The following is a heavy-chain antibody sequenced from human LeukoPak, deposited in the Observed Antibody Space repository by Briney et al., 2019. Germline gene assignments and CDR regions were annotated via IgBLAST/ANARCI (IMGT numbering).Heavy chain of an antibody. CDR2: INPNSGGT. CDR1: GYTFTGYY. J-gene: IGHJ4*02. CDR3: ARGEAVAGRFASDY. V-gene: IGHV1-2*02. Sequence: ASVKVSCKASGYTFTGYYMHWVRQAPGQGLEWMGWINPNSGGTNYAQKCQGRVTMTRDTSISTAYMELSRLRSDDTAVYYCARGEAVAGRFASDYWGQGTLVTVSS. D-gene: IGHD6-19*01.